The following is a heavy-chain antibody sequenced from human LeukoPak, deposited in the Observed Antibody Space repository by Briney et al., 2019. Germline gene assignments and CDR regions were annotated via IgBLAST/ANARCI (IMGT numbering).Heavy chain of an antibody. CDR2: IKEDGSQK. CDR1: GFAFSMYW. V-gene: IGHV3-7*03. CDR3: AKLYCSSSSCSRGGYFDY. Sequence: GGSLRLSCGGSGFAFSMYWMSWVRQAPGKGLEWVANIKEDGSQKYYVDSVKGRFTISRDNSKNTLYLQMNSLRAEDTAVYYCAKLYCSSSSCSRGGYFDYWGRGTLVTVSS. D-gene: IGHD2-2*01. J-gene: IGHJ4*02.